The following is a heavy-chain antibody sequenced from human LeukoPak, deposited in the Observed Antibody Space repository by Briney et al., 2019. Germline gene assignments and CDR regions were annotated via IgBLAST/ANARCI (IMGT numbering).Heavy chain of an antibody. CDR2: IKSKTDGGTT. J-gene: IGHJ6*03. CDR3: TTDRRYSSGWYVDYYYYMDV. Sequence: GGSLRPSCAASGFTFSNAWMSWVRQAPGKGLEWVGRIKSKTDGGTTDYAAPVKGRFTISRDDSKNTLYLQMNSLKTEDTAVYYCTTDRRYSSGWYVDYYYYMDVWGKGTTVTVSS. V-gene: IGHV3-15*01. D-gene: IGHD6-19*01. CDR1: GFTFSNAW.